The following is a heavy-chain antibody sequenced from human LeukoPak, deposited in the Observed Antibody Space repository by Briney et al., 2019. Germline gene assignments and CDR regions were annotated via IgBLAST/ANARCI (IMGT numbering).Heavy chain of an antibody. V-gene: IGHV3-7*01. CDR2: IKQDGSEK. CDR1: GFTFSSDW. J-gene: IGHJ6*03. CDR3: ARNPPGIVGAPTHYCYYMDV. D-gene: IGHD1-26*01. Sequence: GGSLRLSCAASGFTFSSDWMSWVRQAPGKGLEWVANIKQDGSEKYYVDSVKGRFTISRDNAKNSLYLQMNSLTAEDTAVYYCARNPPGIVGAPTHYCYYMDVWGRGTTVTISS.